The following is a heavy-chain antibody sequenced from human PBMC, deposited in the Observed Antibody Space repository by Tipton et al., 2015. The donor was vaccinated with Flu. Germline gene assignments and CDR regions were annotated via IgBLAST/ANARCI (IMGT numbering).Heavy chain of an antibody. CDR3: VRQNCGGDCYPDY. CDR1: GYRFTSYY. Sequence: QLVQSGAEVKKPGESLKISCKGSGYRFTSYYIGWVRQMPGKGLEWMGIIYPDDSDTRYSPSFQGQVTFSADKSFSTAYLQWSSLKASDTAIYFCVRQNCGGDCYPDYWGQGTLVTVSS. V-gene: IGHV5-51*01. J-gene: IGHJ4*02. CDR2: IYPDDSDT. D-gene: IGHD2-21*02.